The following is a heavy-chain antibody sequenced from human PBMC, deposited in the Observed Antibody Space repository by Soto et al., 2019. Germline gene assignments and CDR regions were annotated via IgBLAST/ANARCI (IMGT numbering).Heavy chain of an antibody. CDR3: ARDPPPTARLFDY. CDR2: ISSSSSYI. D-gene: IGHD6-6*01. J-gene: IGHJ4*02. V-gene: IGHV3-21*01. CDR1: GFTFSSYS. Sequence: GGSLRLSCAASGFTFSSYSMNWVRQAPGKGLEWVSSISSSSSYIYYADSVKGRFTISRDNAKNSLYLQMNSLRAEDTAVYYCARDPPPTARLFDYWGQGTLVTVSS.